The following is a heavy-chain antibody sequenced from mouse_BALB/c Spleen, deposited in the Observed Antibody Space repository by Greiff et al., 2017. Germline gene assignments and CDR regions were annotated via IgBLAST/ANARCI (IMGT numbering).Heavy chain of an antibody. V-gene: IGHV1S22*01. J-gene: IGHJ3*01. CDR2: IYPGSGST. Sequence: LQQPGSELVRPGASVKLSCKASGYTFTSYWMHWVKQRPGQGLEWIGNIYPGSGSTNYDEKFKSKATLTVDTSSSTAYMQLSSLTSEDSAVYYCTRSDGAYWGQGTLVTVSA. CDR3: TRSDGAY. CDR1: GYTFTSYW.